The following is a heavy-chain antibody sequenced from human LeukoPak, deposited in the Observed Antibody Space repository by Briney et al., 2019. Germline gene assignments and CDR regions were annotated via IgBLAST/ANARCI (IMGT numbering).Heavy chain of an antibody. J-gene: IGHJ4*02. CDR3: ARALRMATIPGVAENQFDY. Sequence: AAVTVSYMPSLCTFNNYAISGVRQAPGQGLEWRGGIIPIFGTANYAQKFQGRVTIPADESTSTAYMELSSLRSEDTAVYYCARALRMATIPGVAENQFDYWGQGSLVTVSS. CDR2: IIPIFGTA. CDR1: LCTFNNYA. V-gene: IGHV1-69*13. D-gene: IGHD5-24*01.